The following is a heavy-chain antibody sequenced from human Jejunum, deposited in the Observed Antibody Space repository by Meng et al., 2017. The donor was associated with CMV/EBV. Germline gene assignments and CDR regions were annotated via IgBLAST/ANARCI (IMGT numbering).Heavy chain of an antibody. CDR1: GYTFTSSG. V-gene: IGHV1-8*01. J-gene: IGHJ6*02. Sequence: ASGYTFTSSGISWVRQASGQGLEWMGWMNPNNGNTGYGQKFQGRVTLTRNTAISTAYMELSSLRSEDTAVYYCLLTPRRVGHGMDVWGQGTTVTVSS. CDR3: LLTPRRVGHGMDV. CDR2: MNPNNGNT. D-gene: IGHD2-15*01.